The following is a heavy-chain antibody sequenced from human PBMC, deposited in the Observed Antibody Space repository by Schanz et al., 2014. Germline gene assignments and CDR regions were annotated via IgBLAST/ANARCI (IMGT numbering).Heavy chain of an antibody. CDR2: MDINSGST. D-gene: IGHD5-12*01. Sequence: EVQLVESGGGLIQPGGSLRLSCAVSGFTVNTNYMSWVRQAPGKGLEWISRMDINSGSTQYADSVKGRFIISRDSSKNTLFLKMNSLRAEDTAVYFCARDGGRDGYNLAFDVWGQGTLVTVSS. CDR1: GFTVNTNY. J-gene: IGHJ3*01. V-gene: IGHV3-53*01. CDR3: ARDGGRDGYNLAFDV.